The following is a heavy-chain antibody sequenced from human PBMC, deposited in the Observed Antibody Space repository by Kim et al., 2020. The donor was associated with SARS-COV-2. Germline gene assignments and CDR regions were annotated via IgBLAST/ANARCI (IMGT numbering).Heavy chain of an antibody. V-gene: IGHV1-8*01. D-gene: IGHD6-6*01. CDR3: ARGSIAARSGDY. Sequence: ASVKVSCKASGYTFTSYDINWVRQATGQGLEWMGWMNPNSGNTGYAQKFQGRVTMTRNTSISTAYMELSSLRSEDTAVYYCARGSIAARSGDYWGQGTLVTVSS. CDR1: GYTFTSYD. J-gene: IGHJ4*02. CDR2: MNPNSGNT.